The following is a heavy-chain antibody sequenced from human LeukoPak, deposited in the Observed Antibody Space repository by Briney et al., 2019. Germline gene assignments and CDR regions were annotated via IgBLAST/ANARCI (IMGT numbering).Heavy chain of an antibody. CDR3: ARGIGGRYYDSSGYYSEYYFDY. CDR2: IYSGGST. J-gene: IGHJ4*02. Sequence: GGSLRLSCAASGFTVSSNYMSWVRQAPGKGLEWVSAIYSGGSTYYADSVKGRFTISRDNSKNTLYLQMNSLRAEDTAVYYCARGIGGRYYDSSGYYSEYYFDYWGQGTLATVSS. D-gene: IGHD3-22*01. V-gene: IGHV3-66*01. CDR1: GFTVSSNY.